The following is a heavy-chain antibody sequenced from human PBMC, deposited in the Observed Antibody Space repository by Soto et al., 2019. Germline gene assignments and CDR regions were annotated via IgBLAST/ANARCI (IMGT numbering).Heavy chain of an antibody. Sequence: ASVKVSCKASGYNFTDYYIHRVRLAPGQGIEWMGWIKPNSGDRNYAQKFQCSVTMTRDTSISTASMELNSLRSDDTAVYYCARVQNFAGKGRFFDFWGQGTLVTVSS. V-gene: IGHV1-2*02. CDR2: IKPNSGDR. CDR1: GYNFTDYY. J-gene: IGHJ4*01. CDR3: ARVQNFAGKGRFFDF. D-gene: IGHD6-13*01.